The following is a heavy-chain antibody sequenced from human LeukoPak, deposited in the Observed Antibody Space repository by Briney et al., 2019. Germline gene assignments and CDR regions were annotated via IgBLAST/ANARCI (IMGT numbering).Heavy chain of an antibody. V-gene: IGHV4-38-2*02. CDR3: ARKYGDYYYYYYMDV. CDR1: GYSISSGYY. J-gene: IGHJ6*03. CDR2: IYHSGST. D-gene: IGHD4-17*01. Sequence: SETLSLTCTVSGYSISSGYYWGWIRQPPGKGLEWIGSIYHSGSTYYNPSLKSRVTISVDTSKNQFSLKLSSVTAADTAVYYCARKYGDYYYYYYMDVWGKGTTVTVSS.